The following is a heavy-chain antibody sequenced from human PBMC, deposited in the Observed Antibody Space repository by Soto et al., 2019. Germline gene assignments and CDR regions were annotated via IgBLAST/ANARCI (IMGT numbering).Heavy chain of an antibody. CDR2: ISASGGLT. Sequence: EMQLLESGGGLVQPGGSLRLSCVASGFPFSSYAMSWVRQTPGQGLEWVSGISASGGLTYYADSVKGRFTISRDNSNNTLSLEVHSLRFEDPAVYFCAKGGSCSDFDIWGQGKMVTVSA. D-gene: IGHD3-10*02. CDR3: AKGGSCSDFDI. J-gene: IGHJ3*02. V-gene: IGHV3-23*01. CDR1: GFPFSSYA.